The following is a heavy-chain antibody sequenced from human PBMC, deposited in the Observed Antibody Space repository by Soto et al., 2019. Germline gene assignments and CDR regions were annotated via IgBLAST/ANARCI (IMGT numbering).Heavy chain of an antibody. Sequence: GGSLRLSCAASGFTFSGYWMSWVRQAPGKGLEWVANIKQDGSEKYYVDSVKGRFTISRDNAKNSLYLLMNSLRAEDTAVYYCAQSSDWGLPEFDHWGQGTLVTVSS. CDR2: IKQDGSEK. D-gene: IGHD7-27*01. CDR1: GFTFSGYW. J-gene: IGHJ4*02. CDR3: AQSSDWGLPEFDH. V-gene: IGHV3-7*03.